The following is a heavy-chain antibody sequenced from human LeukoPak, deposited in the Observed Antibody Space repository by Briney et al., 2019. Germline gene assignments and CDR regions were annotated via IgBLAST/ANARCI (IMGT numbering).Heavy chain of an antibody. CDR3: AREGQWLLSPSRFDY. V-gene: IGHV4-4*07. CDR2: IYTSGST. CDR1: GGSISSYY. Sequence: SETLSLTCTVSGGSISSYYWSWIRQPAGKGLEWIGRIYTSGSTNYNPSLKSRVTMSVDTSKNQFSLKLSSVTAADTAVYYCAREGQWLLSPSRFDYWGQGTLVTVSS. J-gene: IGHJ4*02. D-gene: IGHD2-2*01.